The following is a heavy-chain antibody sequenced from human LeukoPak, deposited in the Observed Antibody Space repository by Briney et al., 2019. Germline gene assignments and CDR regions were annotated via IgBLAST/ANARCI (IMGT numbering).Heavy chain of an antibody. J-gene: IGHJ4*02. CDR3: ARSKQWLVVYFDY. V-gene: IGHV3-66*02. D-gene: IGHD6-19*01. CDR1: GFTVSSNY. CDR2: IYSGGST. Sequence: GGSLRLSCAASGFTVSSNYMSWVRQAPGKGLEWVSVIYSGGSTYYADSVKGRFTISRDNSKNTLYLQMNSLRAEDTAVYYCARSKQWLVVYFDYWGQGTLVTVPS.